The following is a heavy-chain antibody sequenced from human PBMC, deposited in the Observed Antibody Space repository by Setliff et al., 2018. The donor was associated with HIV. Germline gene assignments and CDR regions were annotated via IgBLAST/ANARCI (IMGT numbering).Heavy chain of an antibody. CDR2: VYYTGST. V-gene: IGHV4-39*01. J-gene: IGHJ2*01. D-gene: IGHD3-16*02. Sequence: SETLSLTCSVSGGSIDSSDYYWGWIRQPPGKGLEWIGTVYYTGSTFYNPSLESRVTNSVDTSKNQFSLKLRSVTATDTTVYYCARLILGELSLFGPYWYFDLWGRGTLGTVSS. CDR1: GGSIDSSDYY. CDR3: ARLILGELSLFGPYWYFDL.